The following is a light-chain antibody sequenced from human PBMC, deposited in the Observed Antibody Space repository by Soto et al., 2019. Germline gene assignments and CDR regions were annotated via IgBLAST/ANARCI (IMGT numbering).Light chain of an antibody. CDR1: QTVIKSSDNKHC. V-gene: IGKV4-1*01. J-gene: IGKJ2*01. CDR3: QQFYSSPPMFT. Sequence: DIVMTQSPDSLAVSLGERATINCKSSQTVIKSSDNKHCLAWFQQKPGQPPKLLIYGASTRESGVPDRFSGSASGTDFTLTISSLQAEDVAVYYCQQFYSSPPMFTFGQGTKLEIK. CDR2: GAS.